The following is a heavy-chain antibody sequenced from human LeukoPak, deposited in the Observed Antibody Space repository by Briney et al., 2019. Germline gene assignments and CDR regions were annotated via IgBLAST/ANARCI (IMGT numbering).Heavy chain of an antibody. CDR1: GGSISIYY. J-gene: IGHJ4*02. CDR3: ARVKKGSGSFDY. Sequence: PSETLSLTCTVSGGSISIYYWSWIRQPPGKGLEWIGYVYHSGSTNYNPSLKSRVTISVDTSKNQFSLRMTSVTAADTAVYYCARVKKGSGSFDYWGQGTLVTVSS. V-gene: IGHV4-59*01. D-gene: IGHD3-10*01. CDR2: VYHSGST.